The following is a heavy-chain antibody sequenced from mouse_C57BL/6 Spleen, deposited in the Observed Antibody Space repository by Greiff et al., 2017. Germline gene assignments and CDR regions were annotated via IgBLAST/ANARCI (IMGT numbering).Heavy chain of an antibody. Sequence: EVQLQQSGPGLVKPSQSLSLTCSVTGYSITSGYYWNWIRQFPGNKLEWMGYISYDGSNNYNPSLKNRISITRDTSKNQFFLKLNSVTTEDTATYYCARGSNHWYFDVWGTGTTVTVSS. D-gene: IGHD2-5*01. J-gene: IGHJ1*03. CDR2: ISYDGSN. CDR3: ARGSNHWYFDV. CDR1: GYSITSGYY. V-gene: IGHV3-6*01.